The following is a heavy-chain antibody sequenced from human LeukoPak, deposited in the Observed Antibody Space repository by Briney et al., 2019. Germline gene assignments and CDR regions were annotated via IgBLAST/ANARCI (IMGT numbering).Heavy chain of an antibody. CDR2: IYTSGSS. D-gene: IGHD2-21*01. CDR3: ARVSWPRWFDP. V-gene: IGHV4-61*02. J-gene: IGHJ5*02. CDR1: GGSITSNTYY. Sequence: SETLSLTCAVSGGSITSNTYYWSWIRQPAGKGLEWIGRIYTSGSSNYNPSLRSRVTISVDTSNNQFSLTLSSVTAADTAVYYCARVSWPRWFDPWGQGTLVTVSS.